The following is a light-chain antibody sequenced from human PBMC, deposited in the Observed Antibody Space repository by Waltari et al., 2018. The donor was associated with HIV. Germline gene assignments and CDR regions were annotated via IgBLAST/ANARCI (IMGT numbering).Light chain of an antibody. CDR3: AAWDDTLSSYV. Sequence: QSVLTQPPSASGTPGQRVTISCSGSNSNIGSKDVYCFQHLPGTAPKLLIYRTNQRRSGVPDRFSGSKSGTSASLAISGLRSDDEADYYCAAWDDTLSSYVFGTGTTVTV. CDR1: NSNIGSKD. CDR2: RTN. J-gene: IGLJ1*01. V-gene: IGLV1-47*01.